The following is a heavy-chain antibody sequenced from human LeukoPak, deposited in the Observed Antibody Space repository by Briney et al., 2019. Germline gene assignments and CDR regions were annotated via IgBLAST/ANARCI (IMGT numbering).Heavy chain of an antibody. CDR2: ISGSGGST. CDR3: AGDTPPLIDS. D-gene: IGHD2-15*01. CDR1: GFTFSSYA. J-gene: IGHJ4*02. V-gene: IGHV3-23*01. Sequence: PGGSLRLSCAASGFTFSSYAMSWVRQAPGKGLEWVSAISGSGGSTYYADSVKGRFTISRDNTKSSLYLQMNSLTADDTAVYYCAGDTPPLIDSWGQGTLVTVSS.